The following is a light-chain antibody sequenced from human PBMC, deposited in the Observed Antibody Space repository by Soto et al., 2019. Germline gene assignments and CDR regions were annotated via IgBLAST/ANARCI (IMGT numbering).Light chain of an antibody. V-gene: IGLV1-44*01. CDR3: AAWDDSLNGPV. CDR1: SSNIGSNT. J-gene: IGLJ2*01. CDR2: ATD. Sequence: QSVLTQPPSASGTPGQSVSISCSGSSSNIGSNTINWYQHLPGTAPKLLIFATDQRPSGVPDRLSGSKSGTSASLAISGLQSEDEADYYCAAWDDSLNGPVFGGGTQLTVL.